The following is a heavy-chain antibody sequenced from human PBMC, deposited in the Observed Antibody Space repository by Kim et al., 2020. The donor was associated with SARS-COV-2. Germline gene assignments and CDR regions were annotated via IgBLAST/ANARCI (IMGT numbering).Heavy chain of an antibody. CDR1: GGTFSSYA. D-gene: IGHD3-16*01. CDR2: IIPIFGTA. V-gene: IGHV1-69*06. CDR3: ARGSRWGDAFDI. J-gene: IGHJ3*02. Sequence: SVKVSCKASGGTFSSYAISWVRQAPGQGLEWMGGIIPIFGTANYAQKFQGRVTITADKSTSTAYMELSSLRSEDTAVYYCARGSRWGDAFDIWGQGTMVTVSS.